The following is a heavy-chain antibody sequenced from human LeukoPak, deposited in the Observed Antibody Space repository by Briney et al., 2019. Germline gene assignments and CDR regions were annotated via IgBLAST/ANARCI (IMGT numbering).Heavy chain of an antibody. V-gene: IGHV3-21*01. J-gene: IGHJ3*02. Sequence: PGGSLRLSCAASGFTFSSYSMNWFPQAPGKGLKWASSIIISSSYIYYADSVKGRFTISRDNAKNSLYLQMNSLRAEDTAVYYCARDYYDFWSGYTDAFDIWGQGTMVTVSS. D-gene: IGHD3-3*01. CDR3: ARDYYDFWSGYTDAFDI. CDR2: IIISSSYI. CDR1: GFTFSSYS.